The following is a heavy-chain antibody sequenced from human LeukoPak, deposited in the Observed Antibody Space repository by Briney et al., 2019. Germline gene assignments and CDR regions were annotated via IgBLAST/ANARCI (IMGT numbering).Heavy chain of an antibody. D-gene: IGHD3-10*02. J-gene: IGHJ6*04. CDR1: GFTFSNHD. CDR2: ISASGANI. Sequence: TGGSLRLSCAASGFTFSNHDMNWVRQAPGKGLEWVSYISASGANILYADSVRGRFTISRDNAKNSLYLQMNSLRAEDTAVYYCAELGITMIGGVWGKGTTVTISS. CDR3: AELGITMIGGV. V-gene: IGHV3-48*01.